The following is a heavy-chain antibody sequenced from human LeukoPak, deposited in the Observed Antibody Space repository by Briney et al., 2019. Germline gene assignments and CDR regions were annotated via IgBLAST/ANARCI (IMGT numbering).Heavy chain of an antibody. D-gene: IGHD3-10*01. CDR2: ISSSSSYI. Sequence: GGSLRLSCAASGFTFSSYSMNRVRQAPGKGLEWVSSISSSSSYIYYADSVKGRFTISRDNAKNSLYLQMNSLRAEDTAVYYCARVKLLVWFDPWGQGTLVTVSS. CDR1: GFTFSSYS. V-gene: IGHV3-21*01. J-gene: IGHJ5*02. CDR3: ARVKLLVWFDP.